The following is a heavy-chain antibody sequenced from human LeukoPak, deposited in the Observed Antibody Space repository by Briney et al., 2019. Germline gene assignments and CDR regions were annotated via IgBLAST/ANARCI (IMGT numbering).Heavy chain of an antibody. CDR3: ARMGGHYGSGSYYLVAYYYYMDV. CDR1: GGSFSGYY. J-gene: IGHJ6*03. Sequence: PSETLSLTCAVYGGSFSGYYWSWIRQPPGKGLEWIGEINHSASTNYNPSLKSRVTISVDTSKNQYSLKLSSVTTADTAVYYCARMGGHYGSGSYYLVAYYYYMDVWGKGTTVTVSS. CDR2: INHSAST. V-gene: IGHV4-34*01. D-gene: IGHD3-10*01.